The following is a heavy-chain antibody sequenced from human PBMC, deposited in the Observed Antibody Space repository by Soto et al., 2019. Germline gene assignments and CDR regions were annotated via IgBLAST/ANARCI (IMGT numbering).Heavy chain of an antibody. V-gene: IGHV3-23*01. J-gene: IGHJ4*02. CDR2: ISGSGGST. Sequence: AGGSLRLSYAASGFTFSRYAMSWVRQAPGKGLEWVSAISGSGGSTYYADSVKGRFTISRDNSKNTLYLQMNSLRAEDTAVYYCAKSYYYDSSGYYSPHFDYWGQGTLVTVSS. CDR3: AKSYYYDSSGYYSPHFDY. D-gene: IGHD3-22*01. CDR1: GFTFSRYA.